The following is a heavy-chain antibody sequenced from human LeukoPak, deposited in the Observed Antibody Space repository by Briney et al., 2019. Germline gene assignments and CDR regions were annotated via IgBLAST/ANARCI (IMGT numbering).Heavy chain of an antibody. V-gene: IGHV3-15*01. CDR2: IKSKTDGGTT. D-gene: IGHD4-17*01. J-gene: IGHJ4*02. Sequence: PGRSLRLSCPAPGFTFSNTWMSSVRQAPGKGLEWVGRIKSKTDGGTTDYAAPVKGRFTISRDDSKNTLYLQMNSLKTEDTAVYYCTTMAVTTFDYWGQGTLVTVSS. CDR1: GFTFSNTW. CDR3: TTMAVTTFDY.